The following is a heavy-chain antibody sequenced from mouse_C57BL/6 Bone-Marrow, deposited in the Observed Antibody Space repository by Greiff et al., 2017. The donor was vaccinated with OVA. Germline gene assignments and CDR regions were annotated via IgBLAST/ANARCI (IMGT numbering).Heavy chain of an antibody. J-gene: IGHJ2*01. D-gene: IGHD1-1*01. CDR3: ARYRYYGSSSLSFDY. Sequence: EVQLQQSVAELVRPGASVKLSCTASGFNIKNTSMHWVKQRPEQGLEWIGRIDPANGNTKYAPKFQGKATITADKSSNTAYLQLSSLTSEDTAIYYCARYRYYGSSSLSFDYWGQGTTVTVSS. CDR1: GFNIKNTS. V-gene: IGHV14-3*01. CDR2: IDPANGNT.